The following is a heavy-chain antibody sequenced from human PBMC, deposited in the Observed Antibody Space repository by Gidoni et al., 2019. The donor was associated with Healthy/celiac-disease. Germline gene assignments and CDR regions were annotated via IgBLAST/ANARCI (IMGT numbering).Heavy chain of an antibody. Sequence: EVQLVETGGGLIQPGGSLRLSCAASGFTVSSNYMSWVRQAPGKGLEWVSVIYSGGSTYYADSVKGRFTISRDNSKNTLYLQMNSLRAEDTAVYYCARGLRTYDSSGYYYYYYGMDVWGQGTTVTVSS. V-gene: IGHV3-53*02. D-gene: IGHD3-22*01. CDR1: GFTVSSNY. CDR3: ARGLRTYDSSGYYYYYYGMDV. J-gene: IGHJ6*02. CDR2: IYSGGST.